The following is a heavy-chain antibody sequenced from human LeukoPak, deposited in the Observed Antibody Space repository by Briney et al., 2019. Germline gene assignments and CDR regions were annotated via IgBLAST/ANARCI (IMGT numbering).Heavy chain of an antibody. CDR3: AASNGRFNFWSGHADY. V-gene: IGHV4-34*01. Sequence: SETLSLTCAVYGGSFSGYYWRWIRQPPGKGLEWIGEINHSGSTNYNPSLKSRVTISVDTSKNQFSLKLSSVTAADTAVYYCAASNGRFNFWSGHADYWGQGTLVTVSS. D-gene: IGHD3-3*01. CDR2: INHSGST. J-gene: IGHJ4*02. CDR1: GGSFSGYY.